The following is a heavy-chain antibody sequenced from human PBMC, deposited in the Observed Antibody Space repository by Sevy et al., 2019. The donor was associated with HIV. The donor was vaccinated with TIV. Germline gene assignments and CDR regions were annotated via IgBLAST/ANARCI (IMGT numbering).Heavy chain of an antibody. Sequence: GGSLRLSCTASGFTFGDYAMSWFRQAPGKGLEWVGFIRSIAYGGKTEYAASVKGRFTISRDDSKSIAYLQMNSLKTEYTAVYYCTRAHDRGYYGSGSYFYYYGMDVWGQGTTVTVSS. V-gene: IGHV3-49*03. J-gene: IGHJ6*02. CDR2: IRSIAYGGKT. D-gene: IGHD3-10*01. CDR1: GFTFGDYA. CDR3: TRAHDRGYYGSGSYFYYYGMDV.